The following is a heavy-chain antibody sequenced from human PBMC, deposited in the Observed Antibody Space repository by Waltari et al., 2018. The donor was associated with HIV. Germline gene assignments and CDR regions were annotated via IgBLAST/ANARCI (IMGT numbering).Heavy chain of an antibody. CDR1: GASISGGSYY. CDR3: AREGQSSSAYESGYWYFDL. Sequence: QVQLQESGPGLVKPSQNLSLTCTVSGASISGGSYYWAWIRQPAGKGLEWIGRIATRGNTNYNPSLKSRVTMSGDTSKNQFSLRLYSVTAADTAFYYCAREGQSSSAYESGYWYFDLWGRGTLVTVSS. V-gene: IGHV4-61*02. CDR2: IATRGNT. D-gene: IGHD5-12*01. J-gene: IGHJ2*01.